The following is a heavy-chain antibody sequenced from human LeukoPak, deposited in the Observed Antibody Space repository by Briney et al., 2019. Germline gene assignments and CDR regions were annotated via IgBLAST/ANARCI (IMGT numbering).Heavy chain of an antibody. Sequence: PSETLSLTCTVSGGSISSYYWSWIRQPPGKGLEWIGYIYYSGSTNYNPSLKSRVTISLDTSKNQFSLKLSSVTAADTALYYCARDRVIIAVTGTNHYFDSWGQGTLVTVSS. CDR2: IYYSGST. CDR3: ARDRVIIAVTGTNHYFDS. CDR1: GGSISSYY. J-gene: IGHJ4*02. D-gene: IGHD6-19*01. V-gene: IGHV4-59*01.